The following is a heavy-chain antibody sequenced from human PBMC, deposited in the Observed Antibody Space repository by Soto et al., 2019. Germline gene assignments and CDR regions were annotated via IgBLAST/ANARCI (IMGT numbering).Heavy chain of an antibody. CDR3: ARDAVDIVVVVAATGTYNWFDP. Sequence: GGSLRLSCAASGSTFRSYGMHWVRQAPGKGLEWVAVIWYDGSNKYYADSVKGRFTISRDNSKNTLYLQMNSLRAEDTAVYYCARDAVDIVVVVAATGTYNWFDPWGQGTLVTVSS. CDR2: IWYDGSNK. D-gene: IGHD2-15*01. V-gene: IGHV3-33*08. J-gene: IGHJ5*02. CDR1: GSTFRSYG.